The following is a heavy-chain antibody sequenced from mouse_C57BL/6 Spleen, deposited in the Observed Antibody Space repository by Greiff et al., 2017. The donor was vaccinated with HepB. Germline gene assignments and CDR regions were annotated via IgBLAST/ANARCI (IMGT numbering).Heavy chain of an antibody. CDR2: IYPGDGDT. J-gene: IGHJ3*01. D-gene: IGHD2-1*01. CDR3: ARSTGAFAY. Sequence: QLKESGPELVKPGASVKISCKASGYAFSSSWMNWVKQRPGKGLEWIGRIYPGDGDTNYNGKFKGKATLTADKSSSTAYMQLSSLTSEDSAVYFCARSTGAFAYWGQGTLVTVSA. CDR1: GYAFSSSW. V-gene: IGHV1-82*01.